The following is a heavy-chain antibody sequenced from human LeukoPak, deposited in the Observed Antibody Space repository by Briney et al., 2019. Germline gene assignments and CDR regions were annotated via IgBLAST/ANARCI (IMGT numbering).Heavy chain of an antibody. D-gene: IGHD3-10*01. Sequence: SETLSLTCTVSGGSISSGGYYWSWIRQHPGKGLEWIGYIYYSGSTYYNPSLKSRVTISVDTSKNQFSLKLSSVTAADTAVYYCARDPTFGWFDPWGQGTLVTVSS. CDR2: IYYSGST. CDR3: ARDPTFGWFDP. V-gene: IGHV4-31*03. CDR1: GGSISSGGYY. J-gene: IGHJ5*02.